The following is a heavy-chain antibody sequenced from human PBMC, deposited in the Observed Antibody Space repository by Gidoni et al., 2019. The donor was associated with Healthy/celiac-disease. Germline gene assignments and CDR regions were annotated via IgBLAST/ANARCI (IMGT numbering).Heavy chain of an antibody. CDR3: AREGVLGELQLFDY. J-gene: IGHJ4*02. D-gene: IGHD1-26*01. CDR2: INAGNGNT. V-gene: IGHV1-3*01. CDR1: GYTFTSYA. Sequence: QVQLVQSGAEVKKPGASVTVSCKASGYTFTSYAMHWVRQAPGQRLEWMGWINAGNGNTKYSQKFQGRVTITRDKSASTAYMELSSLRSEDTAVYYCAREGVLGELQLFDYWGQGTLVTVSS.